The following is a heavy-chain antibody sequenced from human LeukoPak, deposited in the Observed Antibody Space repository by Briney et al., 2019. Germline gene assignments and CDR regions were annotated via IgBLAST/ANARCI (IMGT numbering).Heavy chain of an antibody. D-gene: IGHD2-15*01. CDR3: ARGPSGGNGFSY. J-gene: IGHJ4*02. V-gene: IGHV3-7*04. CDR2: IKQGGSER. Sequence: GGSLRLSCAASGFTFSSYWMGWVRQAPGKGLEWVANIKQGGSERYYVDSVKGRFTISRDNAKNSLYLQMNSLRAVDTAVYYCARGPSGGNGFSYWGLGTLVTVSS. CDR1: GFTFSSYW.